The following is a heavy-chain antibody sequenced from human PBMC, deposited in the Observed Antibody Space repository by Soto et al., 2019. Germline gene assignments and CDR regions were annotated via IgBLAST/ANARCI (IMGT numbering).Heavy chain of an antibody. CDR2: MNPYSGNT. J-gene: IGHJ6*02. Sequence: QVQLVQSGAEVKKPGASVKVSCKASGYIFTSSDINWERQATGQGLEWMGWMNPYSGNTAYAQKFQGRVTMTRNTSISTAYMELSGLTSEDTAVYYCARMGVVPPGHYGGMDVWGQGTTVTVSS. V-gene: IGHV1-8*01. D-gene: IGHD2-2*01. CDR3: ARMGVVPPGHYGGMDV. CDR1: GYIFTSSD.